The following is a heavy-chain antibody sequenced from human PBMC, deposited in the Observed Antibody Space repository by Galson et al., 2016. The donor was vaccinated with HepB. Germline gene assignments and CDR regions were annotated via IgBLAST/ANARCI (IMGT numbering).Heavy chain of an antibody. CDR2: IDSSSSYI. J-gene: IGHJ5*02. Sequence: SLRLSCAASGFTFSSYSMHWVRQAPGKGLEWVSSIDSSSSYIYYADSVRGRFTISRDNANKSLFLQMNSLRAEDTALYYCARPWLRFSDWFHPWGQGTLVTVSS. CDR1: GFTFSSYS. D-gene: IGHD5-12*01. CDR3: ARPWLRFSDWFHP. V-gene: IGHV3-21*01.